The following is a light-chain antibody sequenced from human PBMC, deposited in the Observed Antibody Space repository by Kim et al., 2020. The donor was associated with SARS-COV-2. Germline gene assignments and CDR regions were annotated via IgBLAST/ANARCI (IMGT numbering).Light chain of an antibody. Sequence: LCPGEGATLFCRASQSMGGQLGWYQQKPGQAPRLLIFDTSNRAAGIPARFSGSGSETDFALTINSLEPEDFAIYFCQQRADWPLTFGGGTKVDIK. CDR3: QQRADWPLT. CDR2: DTS. V-gene: IGKV3-11*01. CDR1: QSMGGQ. J-gene: IGKJ4*01.